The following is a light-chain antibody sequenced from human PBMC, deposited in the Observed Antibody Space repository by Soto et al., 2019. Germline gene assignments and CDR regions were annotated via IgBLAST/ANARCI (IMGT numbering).Light chain of an antibody. Sequence: QSALTQPASVSGSPGQSITISCTGTSSDVGGYNYVSWYQQHPGKAPKLMIYDVTNRPSGVSNRFSASKSGNTASLTISGLQAEDEADYYCSSYTSRSTGVFGGGTKLTVL. J-gene: IGLJ3*02. CDR1: SSDVGGYNY. CDR3: SSYTSRSTGV. V-gene: IGLV2-14*01. CDR2: DVT.